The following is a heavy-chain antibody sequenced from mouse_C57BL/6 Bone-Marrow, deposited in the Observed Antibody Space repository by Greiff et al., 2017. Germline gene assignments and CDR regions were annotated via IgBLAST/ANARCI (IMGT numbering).Heavy chain of an antibody. J-gene: IGHJ2*01. CDR3: GRDSAGYGDFDY. V-gene: IGHV1-26*01. Sequence: VQLQQSGPELVKPGASVKISCKASGYTFTDYYMHWVKQSPGQSLEWIGDINPNNGGTSYNQKFKGKATLTVDKSSSTAYMELRSLTSEDSAVYYCGRDSAGYGDFDYWGQGTTVTVSA. D-gene: IGHD3-2*02. CDR1: GYTFTDYY. CDR2: INPNNGGT.